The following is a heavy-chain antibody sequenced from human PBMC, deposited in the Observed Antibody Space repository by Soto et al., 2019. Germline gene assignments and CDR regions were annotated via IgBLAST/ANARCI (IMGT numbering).Heavy chain of an antibody. J-gene: IGHJ3*02. CDR3: ARQGSPEPFDI. Sequence: GESLKISCKGSGYSFPTYWIAWVRQMPGKGLEWMGIIYPSDSDTRYSPSFQGQVTISADNSISTAYLQWSSLKASDTAIYYCARQGSPEPFDIWGPGTMVTVS. CDR2: IYPSDSDT. V-gene: IGHV5-51*01. CDR1: GYSFPTYW.